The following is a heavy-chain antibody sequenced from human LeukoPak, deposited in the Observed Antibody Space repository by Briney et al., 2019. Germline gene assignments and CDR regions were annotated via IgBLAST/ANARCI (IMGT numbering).Heavy chain of an antibody. V-gene: IGHV4-30-2*01. CDR2: IYHSGST. CDR1: GGSISSGGYS. Sequence: SETLSLTCAVSGGSISSGGYSWSWIRQPPGKGLEWIGYIYHSGSTYYNPSLKSRVTISVDRSKNQFSLKLSSVTAADTAVYYCAREQGSIGYYDSSGYPINYWGQGTLVTVSS. CDR3: AREQGSIGYYDSSGYPINY. J-gene: IGHJ4*02. D-gene: IGHD3-22*01.